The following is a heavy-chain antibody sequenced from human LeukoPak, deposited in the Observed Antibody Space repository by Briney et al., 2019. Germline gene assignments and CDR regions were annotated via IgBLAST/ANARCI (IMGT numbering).Heavy chain of an antibody. CDR3: ARDVRLDY. J-gene: IGHJ4*02. CDR1: GFTFSSYW. CDR2: VKQDGTEK. Sequence: GGSLRLSCAASGFTFSSYWMSWVRQAPGEGLEWVANVKQDGTEKYYMDSVKGRFSISRDNAKNSLYLQMNALRAEDTAVYYCARDVRLDYWGQGTLVTVST. V-gene: IGHV3-7*04.